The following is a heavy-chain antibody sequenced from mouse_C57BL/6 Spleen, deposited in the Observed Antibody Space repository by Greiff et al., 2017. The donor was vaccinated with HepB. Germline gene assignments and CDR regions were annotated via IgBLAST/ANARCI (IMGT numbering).Heavy chain of an antibody. J-gene: IGHJ2*01. CDR3: AALTGMYYFDY. CDR2: INPSSGYT. Sequence: VKLMESGAELARPGASVKMSCKASGYTFTSYTMHWVKQRPGQGLEWIGYINPSSGYTKYNQKFKDKATLTADKSSSTAYMQLSSLTSEDSAVYYCAALTGMYYFDYWGQGTTLTVSS. CDR1: GYTFTSYT. D-gene: IGHD4-1*01. V-gene: IGHV1-4*01.